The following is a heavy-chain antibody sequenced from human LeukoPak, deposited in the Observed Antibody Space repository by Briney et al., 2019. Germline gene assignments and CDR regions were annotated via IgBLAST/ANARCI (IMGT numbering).Heavy chain of an antibody. Sequence: SSETLSVTCTVSGGSFSTYYWSWIRQPPGKGLEWIGYIYYSGSTNHNPSLKSRVTISVDTSKKQFSLKLSSVTAADTAVYYCARVGDLAAAGTYDSWGQGTLVTVSS. J-gene: IGHJ4*02. CDR1: GGSFSTYY. CDR2: IYYSGST. CDR3: ARVGDLAAAGTYDS. V-gene: IGHV4-59*08. D-gene: IGHD6-13*01.